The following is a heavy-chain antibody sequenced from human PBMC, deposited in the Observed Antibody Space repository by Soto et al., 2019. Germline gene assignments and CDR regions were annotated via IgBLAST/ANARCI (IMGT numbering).Heavy chain of an antibody. CDR2: IHYTGST. D-gene: IGHD2-15*01. V-gene: IGHV4-59*01. Sequence: SETLSLTCTVSRGSINNSYWTWIRQPPGKRLEWIGYIHYTGSTNYNPSLRGRVTMSVDTSKNQFSLKLTSVTAADTAVYYCVKVAGGGLFDYWGPGNLVT. J-gene: IGHJ4*02. CDR3: VKVAGGGLFDY. CDR1: RGSINNSY.